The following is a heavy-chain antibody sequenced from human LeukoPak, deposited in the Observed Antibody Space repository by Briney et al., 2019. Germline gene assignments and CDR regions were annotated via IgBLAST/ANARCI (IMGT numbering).Heavy chain of an antibody. Sequence: GGSLRLSCAASGFTFSSYAMSWVRQAPGKGLEWVSAISGSGGSTYYADSVKGRFTISRDNSKNTLYLQMNSLRAEDTAVYYCAKDSHSGTYHRNFDYWGPGTLVTVSS. V-gene: IGHV3-23*01. CDR3: AKDSHSGTYHRNFDY. D-gene: IGHD1-26*01. J-gene: IGHJ4*02. CDR1: GFTFSSYA. CDR2: ISGSGGST.